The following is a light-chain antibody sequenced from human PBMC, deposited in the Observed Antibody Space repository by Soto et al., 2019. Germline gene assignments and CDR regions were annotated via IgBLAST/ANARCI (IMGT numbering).Light chain of an antibody. CDR2: DDS. CDR1: QSISRQ. CDR3: QLPTNHQGT. Sequence: EIQMTLSPPTLCSAVKDIVTITCLASQSISRQLAWYQQKPGKAPKVLIYDDSTLESGVPSRFSGSGSGTDFTLTISILQPEDIATYYCQLPTNHQGTFAQGTRLEIK. V-gene: IGKV1-5*01. J-gene: IGKJ5*01.